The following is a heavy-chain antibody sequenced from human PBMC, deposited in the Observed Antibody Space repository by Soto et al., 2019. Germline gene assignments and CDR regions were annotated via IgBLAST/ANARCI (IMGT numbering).Heavy chain of an antibody. Sequence: ASVKVCCKDSGFTFTSYGISWVRQAPGQGLEWMGWISAYNGNTNYAQKLQGRVTMTTDTSTSTAYMELRSLRSDDTAVYYCARGEDDYYYYVLDVWGKGTTVTVSS. CDR3: ARGEDDYYYYVLDV. V-gene: IGHV1-18*01. CDR2: ISAYNGNT. CDR1: GFTFTSYG. J-gene: IGHJ6*04.